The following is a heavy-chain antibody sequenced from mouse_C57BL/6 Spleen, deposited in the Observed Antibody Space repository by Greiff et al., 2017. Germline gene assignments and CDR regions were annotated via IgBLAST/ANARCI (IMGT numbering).Heavy chain of an antibody. D-gene: IGHD2-4*01. Sequence: VQLQQSGPELVKPGASVKISCKASGYTFTDYYMNWVKQSHGKSLEWIGDINPNNGGTSYNQKFKGKATLTVDKSSSTAYMELRSLTSEDSAVYYCARGAYDYDVDAMDYWGQGTSVTVSS. CDR3: ARGAYDYDVDAMDY. J-gene: IGHJ4*01. V-gene: IGHV1-26*01. CDR2: INPNNGGT. CDR1: GYTFTDYY.